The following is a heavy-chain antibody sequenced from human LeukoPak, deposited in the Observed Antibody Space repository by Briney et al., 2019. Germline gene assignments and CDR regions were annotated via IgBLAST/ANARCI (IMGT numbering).Heavy chain of an antibody. V-gene: IGHV1-2*02. D-gene: IGHD3-10*01. Sequence: ASVKVSCKASGYTFTGYYIHWMRQAPGQGLEWMGWMNPNRGDTSYAQKFQGRVTMTRDTPINTAYMELSGLTSDDTAVYYCATMVRGVIDGGSVADYWGQGTLVTVSS. CDR1: GYTFTGYY. CDR2: MNPNRGDT. J-gene: IGHJ4*02. CDR3: ATMVRGVIDGGSVADY.